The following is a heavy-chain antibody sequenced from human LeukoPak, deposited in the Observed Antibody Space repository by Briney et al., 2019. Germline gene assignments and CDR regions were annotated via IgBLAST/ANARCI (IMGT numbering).Heavy chain of an antibody. D-gene: IGHD3-22*01. CDR1: GFTFRSYE. J-gene: IGHJ4*02. CDR3: ATSGYPDY. Sequence: GGSLRLSCGASGFTFRSYEMNWVRQAPGKGLEWVSYINSSGSTIYYADSVKGRFTISRDNAKNSLYLQMNSLRDEDTAVYYCATSGYPDYWGQGTLVTVSS. V-gene: IGHV3-48*03. CDR2: INSSGSTI.